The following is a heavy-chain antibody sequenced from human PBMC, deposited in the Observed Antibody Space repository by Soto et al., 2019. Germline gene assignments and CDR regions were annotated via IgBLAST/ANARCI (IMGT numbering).Heavy chain of an antibody. CDR1: GFTFSSYA. Sequence: GGSLRLSCSASGFTFSSYAMHWVRQAPGKGLEYVSAISSNGGSTYYADSVKGRFTISRDNSKNTLYLQMSSLRAEDTAVYYCVARGELVVITDKFDYWGQGTLVTVSS. V-gene: IGHV3-64D*08. D-gene: IGHD3-22*01. CDR3: VARGELVVITDKFDY. CDR2: ISSNGGST. J-gene: IGHJ4*02.